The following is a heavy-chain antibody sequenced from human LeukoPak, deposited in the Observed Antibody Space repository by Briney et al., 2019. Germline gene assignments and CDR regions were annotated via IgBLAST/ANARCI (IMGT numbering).Heavy chain of an antibody. Sequence: RPGGSLRLSCAASGFTFSSYAMSWVRQAPGKGLEWVSAISDSGGSTYYADSVKGRFTISRDNSKNTLYLQMNSLRAEDTAVYYCAKDHCSSTSCPLDYWGQGTLVTVSS. J-gene: IGHJ4*02. D-gene: IGHD2-2*01. CDR3: AKDHCSSTSCPLDY. V-gene: IGHV3-23*01. CDR2: ISDSGGST. CDR1: GFTFSSYA.